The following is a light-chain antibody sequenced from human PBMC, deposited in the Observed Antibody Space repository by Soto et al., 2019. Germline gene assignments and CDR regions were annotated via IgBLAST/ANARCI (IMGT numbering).Light chain of an antibody. Sequence: EIVMTQSPATLSVSPGERATLSCRASQSVSSNLAWYQQKPGQAPRLLIYGASTRATGIPARFSGGGSGTEFTLTISSLQSEEFGVYYCQHYNNWPPWTFGQGTKVEIK. CDR1: QSVSSN. CDR2: GAS. J-gene: IGKJ1*01. CDR3: QHYNNWPPWT. V-gene: IGKV3-15*01.